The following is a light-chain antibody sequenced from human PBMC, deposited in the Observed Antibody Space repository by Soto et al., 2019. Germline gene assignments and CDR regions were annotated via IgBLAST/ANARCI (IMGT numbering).Light chain of an antibody. V-gene: IGLV2-14*01. CDR2: VVS. CDR3: GSYTTSSFV. CDR1: SSDIGGYNS. J-gene: IGLJ1*01. Sequence: QSALTQPASVSGSPGQSITISCTGTSSDIGGYNSVSWYQQHPGKAPKLVIYVVSNRPSGVSSRFSGSKSGNTASLTMSGLQAEDEATYYCGSYTTSSFVFGTGTKVTVL.